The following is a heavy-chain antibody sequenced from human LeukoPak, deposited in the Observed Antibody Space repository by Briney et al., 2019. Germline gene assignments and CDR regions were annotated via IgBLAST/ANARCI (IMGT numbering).Heavy chain of an antibody. CDR3: ARDRGYSGYDV. J-gene: IGHJ4*02. Sequence: ASVRVSCKASGYTFTGYYIHWVRQAPGQGLERLGWISPNTGGTHYAQNFQDRVTVTRDTSISTAYMDLSRLRSDDTAVYYCARDRGYSGYDVWGQGTLVTVSS. CDR2: ISPNTGGT. V-gene: IGHV1-2*02. CDR1: GYTFTGYY. D-gene: IGHD5-12*01.